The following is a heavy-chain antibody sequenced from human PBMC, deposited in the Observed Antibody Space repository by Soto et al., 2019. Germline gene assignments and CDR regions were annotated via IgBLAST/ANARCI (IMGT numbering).Heavy chain of an antibody. CDR1: GYSFTNYD. Sequence: ASVKVSCKASGYSFTNYDITWVRQAPRQGLEWLGWISPYNGNTKFAQKFQGRVTMTTDTYAYTVYMELTSLTPDDTAVYYCTRDVDVWGQGTSVTVSS. V-gene: IGHV1-18*01. J-gene: IGHJ6*02. CDR2: ISPYNGNT. CDR3: TRDVDV.